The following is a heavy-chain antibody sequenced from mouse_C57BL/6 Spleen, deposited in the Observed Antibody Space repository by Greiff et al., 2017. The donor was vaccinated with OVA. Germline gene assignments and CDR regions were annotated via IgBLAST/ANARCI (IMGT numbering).Heavy chain of an antibody. D-gene: IGHD2-1*01. Sequence: QVTLKESGPGILQSSQTLSLTCSFSGFSLSTSGMGVSWIRQPSGKGLEWLAHIYWDDDKRYNPSLKSRLTISKDTSRNQVFLKITSVDTADTATYYCARREDYGNYGAWFAYWGQGTLVTVSA. CDR2: IYWDDDK. CDR1: GFSLSTSGMG. CDR3: ARREDYGNYGAWFAY. J-gene: IGHJ3*01. V-gene: IGHV8-12*01.